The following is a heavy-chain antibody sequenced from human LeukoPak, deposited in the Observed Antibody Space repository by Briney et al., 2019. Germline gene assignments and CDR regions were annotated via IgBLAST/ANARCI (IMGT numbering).Heavy chain of an antibody. V-gene: IGHV4-59*01. D-gene: IGHD5-12*01. J-gene: IGHJ4*02. CDR1: GGSISSYY. Sequence: PSETLSLTCTVSGGSISSYYWSWIRQPPGKGLEWIGYIYYSGSTNYNPSLKSRVTISVDTSKNQFSLKLSSVTAADTAVYYCARDRAPSLGRLFDYWGQGILVTVSS. CDR3: ARDRAPSLGRLFDY. CDR2: IYYSGST.